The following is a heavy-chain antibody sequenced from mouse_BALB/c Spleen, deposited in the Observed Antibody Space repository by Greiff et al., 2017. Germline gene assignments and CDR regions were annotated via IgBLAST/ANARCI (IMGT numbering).Heavy chain of an antibody. Sequence: EVMLVESGGGLVKPGGSLKLSCAASGFTFSDYYMYWVRQTPEKRLEWVATISDGGSYTYYPDSVKGRFTISRDNAKNNLYLQMSSLKSEDTAMYYCARERDYYGSYYAMDYWGKEPQSPSPQ. CDR1: GFTFSDYY. CDR3: ARERDYYGSYYAMDY. D-gene: IGHD1-1*01. J-gene: IGHJ4*01. CDR2: ISDGGSYT. V-gene: IGHV5-4*02.